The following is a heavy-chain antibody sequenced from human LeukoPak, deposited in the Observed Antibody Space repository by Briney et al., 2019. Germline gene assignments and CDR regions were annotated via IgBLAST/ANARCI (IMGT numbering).Heavy chain of an antibody. V-gene: IGHV4-34*01. CDR2: INHSGST. Sequence: PSETLSLTCAVYGGSFSGYYWSWIRQPPGKGLEWIGEINHSGSTNYNPSLKSRVTISVDTSKNQFSLKLSSVTAADTAVYYCARRWQPVPFDYWGQGTLVTVSS. J-gene: IGHJ4*02. CDR3: ARRWQPVPFDY. CDR1: GGSFSGYY. D-gene: IGHD6-6*01.